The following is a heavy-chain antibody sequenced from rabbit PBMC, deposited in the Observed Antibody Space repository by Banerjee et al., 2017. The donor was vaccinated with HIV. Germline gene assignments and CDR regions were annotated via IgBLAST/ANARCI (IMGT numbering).Heavy chain of an antibody. CDR2: ISTGSGDT. Sequence: QQQLEESGGGLVKPGGTLTLTCKASGFDLSSYYYMCWVRQAPGKGLEWIACISTGSGDTYYASWAKGRFTISKTSSTTVTLQMTSLTAADTATYFCARGYDDYVIWEHYWLDLWGPGTLVTVS. J-gene: IGHJ5*01. CDR1: GFDLSSYYY. V-gene: IGHV1S45*01. D-gene: IGHD2-1*01. CDR3: ARGYDDYVIWEHYWLDL.